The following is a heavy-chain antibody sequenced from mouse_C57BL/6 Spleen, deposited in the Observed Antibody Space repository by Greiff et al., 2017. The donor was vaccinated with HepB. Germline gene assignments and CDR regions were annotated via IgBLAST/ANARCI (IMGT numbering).Heavy chain of an antibody. V-gene: IGHV5-9-1*02. J-gene: IGHJ3*01. CDR3: TRDRRPYYDGFLFAY. CDR1: GFTFSSYA. CDR2: ISSGGDYI. D-gene: IGHD2-3*01. Sequence: EVKLVESGEGLVKPGGSLKLSCAASGFTFSSYAMSWVRQTPEKRLEWVAYISSGGDYIYYADTVKGRFTISRDNARNTLYLQMSSLKSEDTAMYYCTRDRRPYYDGFLFAYWGQGTLVTVSA.